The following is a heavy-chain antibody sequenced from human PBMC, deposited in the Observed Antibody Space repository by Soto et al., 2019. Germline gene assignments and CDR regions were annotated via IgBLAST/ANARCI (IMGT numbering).Heavy chain of an antibody. J-gene: IGHJ4*01. CDR3: TTDSDINTPIVRFDY. D-gene: IGHD3-9*01. CDR2: IKSKADGGTT. V-gene: IGHV3-15*07. Sequence: GGSLRLSCAASGFIFSNAWINWVRQAPGKGLEWVGRIKSKADGGTTDFAAPVKGRFAISRDDSKNMMYMEMSSLRTEDTAVYYCTTDSDINTPIVRFDYWGHGTLVTVSS. CDR1: GFIFSNAW.